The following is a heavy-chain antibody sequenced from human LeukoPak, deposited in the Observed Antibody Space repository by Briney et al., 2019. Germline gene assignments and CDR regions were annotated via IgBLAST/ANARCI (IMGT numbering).Heavy chain of an antibody. CDR3: ARSMIVVAITDDAFDI. V-gene: IGHV3-7*01. Sequence: GGSLRLSCAASGFTFSSYWMSWVRQAPGKGLEWVANIKQDGSEKYYVDSVKGRFTISRDNAKNSLYLQMNSLRAEDTAVYYCARSMIVVAITDDAFDIWGQGTMVTVSS. CDR1: GFTFSSYW. CDR2: IKQDGSEK. J-gene: IGHJ3*02. D-gene: IGHD3-22*01.